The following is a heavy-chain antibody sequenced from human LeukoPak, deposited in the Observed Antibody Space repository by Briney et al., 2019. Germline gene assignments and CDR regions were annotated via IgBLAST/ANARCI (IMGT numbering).Heavy chain of an antibody. D-gene: IGHD3-10*01. Sequence: SETLSLTCAVYGGSFSGYYWSWIRQPPGKGLEWIGEIIQSGSTNYNPSLKSRLTISEETSKNQFSLKLSSVTAADTAVYYCARLGGEYGSGSYYNYYYYMDVWGKGTTLTVSS. V-gene: IGHV4-34*12. CDR3: ARLGGEYGSGSYYNYYYYMDV. CDR2: IIQSGST. J-gene: IGHJ6*03. CDR1: GGSFSGYY.